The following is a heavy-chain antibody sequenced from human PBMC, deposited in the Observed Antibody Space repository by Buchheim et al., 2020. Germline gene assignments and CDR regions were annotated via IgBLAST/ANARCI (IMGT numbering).Heavy chain of an antibody. V-gene: IGHV4-59*01. CDR3: ARDQYTNGWEVFDY. CDR1: GGSISSYY. CDR2: IYSSGST. Sequence: QVQLQESGPGLVKPSETLSLTCTVSGGSISSYYWSWIRQSPGKGLEWIGYIYSSGSTTYNHSLKSRVTISVDTSKNQFSLNLRSVTAADTAVYYCARDQYTNGWEVFDYWSQGTL. J-gene: IGHJ4*02. D-gene: IGHD6-19*01.